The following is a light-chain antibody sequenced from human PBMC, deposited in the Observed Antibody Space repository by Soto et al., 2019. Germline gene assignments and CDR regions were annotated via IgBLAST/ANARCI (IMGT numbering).Light chain of an antibody. Sequence: NFMLTQPHSVSESPGKTVTISCTRSSGSIASNYVQWYQQRPGSSPTTVIYEDDLRPSGVPDRFSGSTDRSTNSASLTISGLKTEDEADYYCQSYDSSNHEVFGGGTKLTVL. V-gene: IGLV6-57*01. CDR1: SGSIASNY. J-gene: IGLJ3*02. CDR2: EDD. CDR3: QSYDSSNHEV.